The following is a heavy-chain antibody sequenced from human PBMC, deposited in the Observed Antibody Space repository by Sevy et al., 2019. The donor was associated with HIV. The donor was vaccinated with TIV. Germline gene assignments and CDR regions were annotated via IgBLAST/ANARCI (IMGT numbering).Heavy chain of an antibody. D-gene: IGHD3-22*01. CDR1: GFTFSSYG. CDR2: IWYDGSNK. J-gene: IGHJ4*02. V-gene: IGHV3-33*03. Sequence: GESLRLSCAASGFTFSSYGMHWVRQAPGKGLEWVAVIWYDGSNKYYADSVKGRFTIFRDNSKNTLYLQMNSLRAEDTAVYYSAMNYYDSSGSSFFFDYWGQGTLVTVSS. CDR3: AMNYYDSSGSSFFFDY.